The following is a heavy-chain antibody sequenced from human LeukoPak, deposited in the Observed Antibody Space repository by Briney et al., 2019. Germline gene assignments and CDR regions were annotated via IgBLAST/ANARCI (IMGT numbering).Heavy chain of an antibody. Sequence: GGSLRLSCAASGFTFSSYGMHWVRQAPGKGLEWVAVISYDGSNKYYADSVKGRFTISRDNAKNTLYLQMNSLRAEDTAVYYCARGVRPSSGYYWGQGTLVTVSS. J-gene: IGHJ4*02. V-gene: IGHV3-30*03. D-gene: IGHD3-10*01. CDR3: ARGVRPSSGYY. CDR1: GFTFSSYG. CDR2: ISYDGSNK.